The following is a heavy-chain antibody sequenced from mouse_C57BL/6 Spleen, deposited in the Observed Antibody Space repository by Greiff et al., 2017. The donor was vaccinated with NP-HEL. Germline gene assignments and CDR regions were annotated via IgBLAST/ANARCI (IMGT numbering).Heavy chain of an antibody. Sequence: QVHVKQSGAELARPGASVKLSCKASGYTFTSYGISWVKQRTGQGLEWIGEIYPRSGNTYYNEKFKGKATLTADKSSSTAYMELRSLTSEDSAVYFCARRDYYGSSEGFAYWGQGTLVTVSA. CDR1: GYTFTSYG. J-gene: IGHJ3*01. CDR2: IYPRSGNT. V-gene: IGHV1-81*01. CDR3: ARRDYYGSSEGFAY. D-gene: IGHD1-1*01.